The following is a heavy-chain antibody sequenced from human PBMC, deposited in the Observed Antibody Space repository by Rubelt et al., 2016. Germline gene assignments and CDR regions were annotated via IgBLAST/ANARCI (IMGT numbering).Heavy chain of an antibody. CDR3: ARPGGGY. J-gene: IGHJ4*02. D-gene: IGHD3-16*01. Sequence: DSVKGRFNICRDNAKNSLYLQMNSLRAEDTAVYYCARPGGGYWGQGTLVTVSS. V-gene: IGHV3-7*01.